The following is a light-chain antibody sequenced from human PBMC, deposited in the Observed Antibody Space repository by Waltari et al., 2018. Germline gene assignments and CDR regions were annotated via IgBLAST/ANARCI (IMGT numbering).Light chain of an antibody. Sequence: DIRMTQSPSSLSASVGDRVSITCWASETVSTYVSWYQQKPGKAPNLLIYVASNLQSGVPSRFSGSGSGTDFTLTISSLQVEDFATYYCQQSYRIPPTFGQGTKVEI. CDR2: VAS. CDR1: ETVSTY. V-gene: IGKV1-39*01. CDR3: QQSYRIPPT. J-gene: IGKJ2*01.